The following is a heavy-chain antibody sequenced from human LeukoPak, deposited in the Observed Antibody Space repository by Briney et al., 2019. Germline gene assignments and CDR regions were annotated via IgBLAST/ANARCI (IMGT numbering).Heavy chain of an antibody. CDR2: INSDGSST. Sequence: PGGSLRLSCAASGFTFSSYWMHWVRQAPGKGLVWVSRINSDGSSTSYADSVKGRFTISRDNAKNSLYLQMNSLRAEDTAVYYCARGYCSGGSCYFDYWGQGTLVTVSS. D-gene: IGHD2-15*01. CDR3: ARGYCSGGSCYFDY. J-gene: IGHJ4*02. CDR1: GFTFSSYW. V-gene: IGHV3-74*01.